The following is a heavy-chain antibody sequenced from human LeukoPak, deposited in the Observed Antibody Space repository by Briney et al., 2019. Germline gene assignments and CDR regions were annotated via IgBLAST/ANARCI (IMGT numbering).Heavy chain of an antibody. CDR3: AKGYCSGGSCWDYFDY. J-gene: IGHJ4*02. Sequence: GGSLRLSCAASGITFSSYAMSWVRQAPGKGLEWVSGISDSGGSTYYADSAKGRFTISRDNSKNTLYLQVNSLRAEDTAVYYCAKGYCSGGSCWDYFDYWGQGTLVTVSS. V-gene: IGHV3-23*01. CDR2: ISDSGGST. D-gene: IGHD2-15*01. CDR1: GITFSSYA.